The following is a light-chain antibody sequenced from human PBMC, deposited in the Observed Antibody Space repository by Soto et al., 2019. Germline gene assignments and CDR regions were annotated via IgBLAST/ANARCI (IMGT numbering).Light chain of an antibody. Sequence: QSVLTQPPSVSGAPGQRVTIPCTGSSSNIGAGYDVHWYQQLPGTAPKLLIYGNSNRPSGVPDRFSGSKSGTSASLAITGLQAEDEAEYYCQSYDSSRYVFGTGTKLTVL. CDR3: QSYDSSRYV. J-gene: IGLJ1*01. CDR2: GNS. CDR1: SSNIGAGYD. V-gene: IGLV1-40*01.